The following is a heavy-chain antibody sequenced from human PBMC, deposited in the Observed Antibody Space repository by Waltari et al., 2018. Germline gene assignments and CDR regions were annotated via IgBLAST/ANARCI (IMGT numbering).Heavy chain of an antibody. Sequence: QLQLQESGPGLVKPSETLSLTCTVSGGSISSSSYYWGWIRQPPGKGLEWIGSIYYSGSTYYNPSLKSRVTISVDTSKNQFSLKLSSVTAADTAVYYCARDRGGAVGGVFDIWGQGTMVTVSS. D-gene: IGHD1-26*01. J-gene: IGHJ3*02. CDR2: IYYSGST. CDR3: ARDRGGAVGGVFDI. V-gene: IGHV4-39*02. CDR1: GGSISSSSYY.